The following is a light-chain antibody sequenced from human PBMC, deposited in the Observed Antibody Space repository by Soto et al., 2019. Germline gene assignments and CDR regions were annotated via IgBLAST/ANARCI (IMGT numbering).Light chain of an antibody. V-gene: IGLV1-51*01. J-gene: IGLJ1*01. CDR3: GTWDSSLSAGV. CDR2: DNT. Sequence: QSVLTHPRSISSTPGHKVTISCSGSYSNIETNYVSWYQQLPGTAPKLLIYDNTERPSGIPDRFSGSKSGSSATLGITGLHTGDEADYHCGTWDSSLSAGVFGTGTKVTVL. CDR1: YSNIETNY.